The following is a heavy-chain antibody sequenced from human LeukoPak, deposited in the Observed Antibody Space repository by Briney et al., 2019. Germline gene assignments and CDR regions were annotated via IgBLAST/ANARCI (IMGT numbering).Heavy chain of an antibody. CDR2: IPYDGSNK. Sequence: GGSLRLPCAASGFTFSSYAMHWVRQAPGKGLEWVAVIPYDGSNKYYADSVKGRFTISRDNSKNTLYLQMNSLRAEDTAVYYCARAPPRSDYWGQGTLVTVSS. CDR3: ARAPPRSDY. V-gene: IGHV3-30*04. CDR1: GFTFSSYA. J-gene: IGHJ4*02.